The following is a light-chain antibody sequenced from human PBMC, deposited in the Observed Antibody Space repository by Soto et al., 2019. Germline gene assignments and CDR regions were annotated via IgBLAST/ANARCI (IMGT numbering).Light chain of an antibody. J-gene: IGLJ2*01. CDR3: QTWGAGIVL. CDR1: SRHSSYA. Sequence: QPVLTQSPSASASLGASVKLTCTLSSRHSSYAIAWHQQQPEKGPRYLMKVNSDGTYTRGDGIPDRFSGSSSRAERYLTISSLQSEDEADYYCQTWGAGIVLFGGGTKVTVL. V-gene: IGLV4-69*01. CDR2: VNSDGTY.